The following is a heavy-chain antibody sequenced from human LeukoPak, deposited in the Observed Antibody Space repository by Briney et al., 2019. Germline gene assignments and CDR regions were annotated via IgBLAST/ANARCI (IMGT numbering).Heavy chain of an antibody. D-gene: IGHD6-25*01. J-gene: IGHJ4*02. CDR2: IYHSGST. Sequence: SETLSLTCTGSGGSISSYYWSWIRQPPGKGLEWIGYIYHSGSTYYNPSLKSRVTISVDRSKNQFSLKLSSVTAADTAVYYCARVRGYRFDYWGQGTLVTVSS. CDR1: GGSISSYY. V-gene: IGHV4-59*12. CDR3: ARVRGYRFDY.